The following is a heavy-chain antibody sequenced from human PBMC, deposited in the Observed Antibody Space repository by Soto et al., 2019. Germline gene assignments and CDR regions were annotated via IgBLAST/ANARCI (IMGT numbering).Heavy chain of an antibody. CDR2: ISAYNGNT. V-gene: IGHV1-18*01. Sequence: QVQLVQSGAEVKKPGASVKVSCKASGYTFTSYGISWVRQAPGQALEWMGWISAYNGNTNYPQKLQGRVTMTTDTSTSTAYMELWSLRSDDTAVYYCARDYDILTGYPWWFDPWGQGTLGTVSS. CDR1: GYTFTSYG. CDR3: ARDYDILTGYPWWFDP. J-gene: IGHJ5*02. D-gene: IGHD3-9*01.